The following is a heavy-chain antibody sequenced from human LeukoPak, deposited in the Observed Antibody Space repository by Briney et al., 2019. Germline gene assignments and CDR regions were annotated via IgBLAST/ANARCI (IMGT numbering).Heavy chain of an antibody. Sequence: SETLSLTCAVSGGSISSNSYHWGWIRQPPGKGLEWIGEVNHSGSANYNPSLKSRVIISVDTSKNQFSLKLSSVTAADTAVYYCARDWRGRFDYWGQGTLVTVSS. J-gene: IGHJ4*02. V-gene: IGHV4-39*07. CDR1: GGSISSNSYH. CDR2: VNHSGSA. CDR3: ARDWRGRFDY. D-gene: IGHD3-10*01.